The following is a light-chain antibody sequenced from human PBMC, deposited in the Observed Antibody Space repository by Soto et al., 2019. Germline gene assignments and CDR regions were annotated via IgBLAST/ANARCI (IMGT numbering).Light chain of an antibody. V-gene: IGKV1-39*01. CDR1: QSIDRY. J-gene: IGKJ1*01. Sequence: DIELTQSPSSLSASVGDRVPITCRASQSIDRYIHWYQEKPGKVPKLLIYAASSLASGVPSRFSGSGSGTDFTLTISSLQPKDFATYYCQQSYIAPRAFGQGTKVEIK. CDR2: AAS. CDR3: QQSYIAPRA.